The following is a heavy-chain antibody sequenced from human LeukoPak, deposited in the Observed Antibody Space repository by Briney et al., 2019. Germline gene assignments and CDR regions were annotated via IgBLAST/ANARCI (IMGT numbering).Heavy chain of an antibody. CDR1: GYTFTGYY. CDR3: AREDYYDSGSNDY. V-gene: IGHV1-2*02. Sequence: ASVKVSCKASGYTFTGYYMHWVRQAPGQGLEWMGWINPNSGGTNYAQKFQGRVTMTRDTSISTAYMELSRLRSDDTAVYYCAREDYYDSGSNDYWGQGTLVTVSS. J-gene: IGHJ4*02. D-gene: IGHD3-22*01. CDR2: INPNSGGT.